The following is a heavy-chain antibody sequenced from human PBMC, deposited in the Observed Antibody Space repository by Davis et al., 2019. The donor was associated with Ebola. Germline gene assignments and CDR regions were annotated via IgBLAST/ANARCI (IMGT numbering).Heavy chain of an antibody. CDR1: GFTFSSYW. CDR3: ARDSARAITIFGVVTLPWYFDL. Sequence: PGGSLRLSCAASGFTFSSYWMSWVRQAPGKGLEWVANIKQDGSEKYYVDSVKGRFTISRDNAKNSLYLQMNSLRDEDTAVYYCARDSARAITIFGVVTLPWYFDLWGRGTLVTVSS. V-gene: IGHV3-7*01. D-gene: IGHD3-3*01. J-gene: IGHJ2*01. CDR2: IKQDGSEK.